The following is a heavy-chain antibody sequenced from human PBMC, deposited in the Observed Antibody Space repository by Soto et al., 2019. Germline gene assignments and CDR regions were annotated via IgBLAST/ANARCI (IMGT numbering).Heavy chain of an antibody. CDR3: ARGPGIAAAGTLY. CDR1: GFTFSSYS. D-gene: IGHD6-13*01. CDR2: ISSSSSYI. Sequence: GGSLRLSCAASGFTFSSYSMNWVRQAPGKGLEWVSSISSSSSYIYYADSVKGRFTISRDNAKNSLYLQMNSLRAEDTAVYYCARGPGIAAAGTLYWGQGTLVTVSS. V-gene: IGHV3-21*01. J-gene: IGHJ4*02.